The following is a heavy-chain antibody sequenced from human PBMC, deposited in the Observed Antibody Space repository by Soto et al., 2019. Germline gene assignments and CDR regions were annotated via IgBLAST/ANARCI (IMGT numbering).Heavy chain of an antibody. J-gene: IGHJ2*01. Sequence: QVQLVESGGGVVQPGRSLRLSCAASGFTFSSYGMHWVRQAPGKGLEWVAVIWYDGSNKYYADSVKGRFTISRDNSKNTLYLQMNSLRAEDTAVYYCARDSGGWSTLYWYFDLWGRGTLVNVSS. CDR2: IWYDGSNK. CDR1: GFTFSSYG. CDR3: ARDSGGWSTLYWYFDL. V-gene: IGHV3-33*01. D-gene: IGHD6-19*01.